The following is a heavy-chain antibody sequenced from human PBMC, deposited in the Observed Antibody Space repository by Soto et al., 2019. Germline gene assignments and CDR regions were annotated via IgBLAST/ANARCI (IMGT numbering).Heavy chain of an antibody. CDR2: INHSGST. CDR1: GGSFSGYY. V-gene: IGHV4-34*01. CDR3: ERAAALQGIAVAGMVY. D-gene: IGHD6-19*01. Sequence: SETLSLTCAVYGGSFSGYYWSWIRQPPGKGLEWIGEINHSGSTKYNPSLKSRFTISVDTSKNQFSLKLSSVTAADTDVYYCERAAALQGIAVAGMVYWGQGTLVPVSS. J-gene: IGHJ4*02.